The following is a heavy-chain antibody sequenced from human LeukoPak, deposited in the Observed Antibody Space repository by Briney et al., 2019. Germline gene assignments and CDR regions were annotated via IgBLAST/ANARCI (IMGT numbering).Heavy chain of an antibody. J-gene: IGHJ6*02. CDR1: GFTVSSNY. V-gene: IGHV3-53*01. CDR3: ARGSDLYYYGSGSPKYHYYYGMDV. D-gene: IGHD3-10*01. CDR2: IYSGGST. Sequence: GGSLRLSCAASGFTVSSNYMSWVRQAPGKGLEWVSVIYSGGSTYYADSVKGRFTISRDNSKNTLYLQMSSLRAEDTAVYYCARGSDLYYYGSGSPKYHYYYGMDVWGQGTTVTVSS.